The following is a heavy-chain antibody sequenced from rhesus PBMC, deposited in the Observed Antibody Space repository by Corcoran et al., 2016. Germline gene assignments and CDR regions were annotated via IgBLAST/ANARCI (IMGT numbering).Heavy chain of an antibody. V-gene: IGHV3S26*01. CDR3: TSAYCSGGVCPTLDS. D-gene: IGHD2-39*02. Sequence: DVQLVESGGGLVKPGGSLRLSCVASGFTFSSYVMHWVRQAPGKGLEWVSVISESVVTIYYAASVKGRFTISRDNAKNSLFLQMNSLRAEDTAVYYCTSAYCSGGVCPTLDSWGQGVVVTVSS. J-gene: IGHJ6*01. CDR1: GFTFSSYV. CDR2: ISESVVTI.